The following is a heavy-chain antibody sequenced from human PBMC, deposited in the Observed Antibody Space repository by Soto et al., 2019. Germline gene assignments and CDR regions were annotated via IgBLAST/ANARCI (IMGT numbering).Heavy chain of an antibody. J-gene: IGHJ6*02. CDR2: IDPSDSYT. V-gene: IGHV5-10-1*01. CDR3: ARLRFEWFLFFGGYYYYGMSF. Sequence: PGESLKISCKGSGYSFTSYWISWVRQMPGKGLEWMGRIDPSDSYTNYSPSFQGHVTISADKSISTAYLQWSSLKASDTAMYYCARLRFEWFLFFGGYYYYGMSFRGQGSSVPVSS. D-gene: IGHD3-9*01. CDR1: GYSFTSYW.